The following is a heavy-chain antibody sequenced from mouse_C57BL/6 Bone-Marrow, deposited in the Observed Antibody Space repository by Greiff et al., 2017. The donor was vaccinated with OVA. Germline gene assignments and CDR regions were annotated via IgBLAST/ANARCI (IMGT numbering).Heavy chain of an antibody. Sequence: DVKLQESGPGLVKPSQSLSLTCSVTGYSITSGYYWNWIRQFPGNKLEWMGYISYDGSNNYNPSLKNRISITRDTSKNQFFLKLNSVTTEDTATYYCASPLPPYAMDYWGQGTSVTVSS. V-gene: IGHV3-6*01. CDR2: ISYDGSN. CDR3: ASPLPPYAMDY. J-gene: IGHJ4*01. CDR1: GYSITSGYY. D-gene: IGHD1-2*01.